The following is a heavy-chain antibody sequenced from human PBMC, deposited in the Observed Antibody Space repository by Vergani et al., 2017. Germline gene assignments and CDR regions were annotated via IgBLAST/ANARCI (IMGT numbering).Heavy chain of an antibody. V-gene: IGHV1-18*04. CDR1: GYTFTSYG. CDR2: ISAYNGNT. Sequence: QVQLVQSGAEVKKPGASVKVSCKASGYTFTSYGISWVRQAPGQGLEWMGWISAYNGNTNYAQKLQGRVTMTTDTSTSTAYMELRSLRSDDTAVYYCARDEGGWTRGGVYYYYGMDVWGQGTTVTVSS. J-gene: IGHJ6*02. D-gene: IGHD6-19*01. CDR3: ARDEGGWTRGGVYYYYGMDV.